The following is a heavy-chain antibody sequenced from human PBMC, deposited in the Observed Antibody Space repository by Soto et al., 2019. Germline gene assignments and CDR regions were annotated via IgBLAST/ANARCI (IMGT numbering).Heavy chain of an antibody. D-gene: IGHD5-12*01. CDR2: IYYSGST. CDR1: GVSISSGGYY. V-gene: IGHV4-31*03. CDR3: AREGRKGCDYWDGMDV. Sequence: TLSLTCTVSGVSISSGGYYWIWIRQHPGKGLEWIGYIYYSGSTYYNPSLKSRVTISVDTSKNQFSLKLSSVTAADTAVYYCAREGRKGCDYWDGMDVWGQGTTVTVSS. J-gene: IGHJ6*02.